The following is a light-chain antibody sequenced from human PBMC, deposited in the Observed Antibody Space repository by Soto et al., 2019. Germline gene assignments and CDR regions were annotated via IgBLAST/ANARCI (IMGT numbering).Light chain of an antibody. CDR2: DVT. V-gene: IGLV2-8*01. J-gene: IGLJ3*02. Sequence: QSALTQPTSASGSPGQSVTISCTGSSSDVGGYNFVSWFQQHPGKAPKLIIYDVTKRPSGVPDRFSGSKSGNTASLTVSGLQAEDEADYYCISYAGTSGVFGGGTKLTVL. CDR1: SSDVGGYNF. CDR3: ISYAGTSGV.